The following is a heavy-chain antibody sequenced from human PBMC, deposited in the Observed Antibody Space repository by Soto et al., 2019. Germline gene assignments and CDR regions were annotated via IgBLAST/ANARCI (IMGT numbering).Heavy chain of an antibody. CDR2: ISAYNGNT. Sequence: ASVKVSCKASGYTFTSYGISWVRQAPGQGLEWMGWISAYNGNTNYAQKLQGRVTMTTDTSTSTAYMELRSLRSDDTAVYDCARVSLITRVRGVIKANYYYYYGMDVWG. J-gene: IGHJ6*02. CDR3: ARVSLITRVRGVIKANYYYYYGMDV. CDR1: GYTFTSYG. D-gene: IGHD3-10*01. V-gene: IGHV1-18*01.